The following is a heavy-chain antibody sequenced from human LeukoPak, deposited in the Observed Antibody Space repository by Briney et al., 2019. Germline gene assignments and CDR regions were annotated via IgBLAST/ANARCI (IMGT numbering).Heavy chain of an antibody. D-gene: IGHD4-23*01. CDR1: GFTFSSYW. CDR2: INSDGSST. CDR3: ARGYAGNYLFDY. J-gene: IGHJ4*02. Sequence: GGSLRLSCAASGFTFSSYWMHWVRQAPGKGLVWVSRINSDGSSTSYADSVKGRFTISRDNAKNTLYLQVNSLRAEDTAVYYCARGYAGNYLFDYWGQGTRVTVSS. V-gene: IGHV3-74*01.